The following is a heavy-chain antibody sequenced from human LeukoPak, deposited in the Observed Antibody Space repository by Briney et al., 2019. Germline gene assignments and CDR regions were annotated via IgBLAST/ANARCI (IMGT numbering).Heavy chain of an antibody. CDR2: ISSSGSTI. CDR3: ARGRYTSGTSCYLDY. Sequence: PGGSLRLSCAASGFSFSGYSMNWVRQAPGKGLEWVSYISSSGSTIYYADSVKGRFTISRDNAQNSLYLQMNSLRGEDTAVYYCARGRYTSGTSCYLDYWGQGTLVTVSS. D-gene: IGHD2-2*01. J-gene: IGHJ4*02. CDR1: GFSFSGYS. V-gene: IGHV3-48*01.